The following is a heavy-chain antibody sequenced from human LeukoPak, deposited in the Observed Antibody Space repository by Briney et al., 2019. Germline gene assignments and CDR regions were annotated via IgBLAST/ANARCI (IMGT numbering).Heavy chain of an antibody. CDR3: AKDGGFTAMVELDY. D-gene: IGHD5-18*01. J-gene: IGHJ4*02. V-gene: IGHV3-9*01. CDR2: ISWNSGSI. Sequence: SGISWNSGSIGYADSVKGRFTISRDNAKNSLYLQMNSLRAEDTALYYCAKDGGFTAMVELDYWGQGTLVTVSS.